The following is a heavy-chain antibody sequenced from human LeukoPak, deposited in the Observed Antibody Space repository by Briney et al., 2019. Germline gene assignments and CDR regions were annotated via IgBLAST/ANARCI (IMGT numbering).Heavy chain of an antibody. CDR1: GYTFTSYG. V-gene: IGHV1-18*01. D-gene: IGHD2-15*01. J-gene: IGHJ6*03. Sequence: ASVKVSCKASGYTFTSYGISWVRQAPGQGLEWIGWISAYNGNTNYAQKLQGRVTMTTDTSTSTAYMELRSLRSDDTAVYYCARNPSYCSGGSCYSDAYYYYMDVWGKGTTVTVSS. CDR3: ARNPSYCSGGSCYSDAYYYYMDV. CDR2: ISAYNGNT.